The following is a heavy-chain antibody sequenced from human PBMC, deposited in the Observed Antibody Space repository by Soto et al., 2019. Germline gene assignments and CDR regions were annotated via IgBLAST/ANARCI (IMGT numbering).Heavy chain of an antibody. J-gene: IGHJ3*02. D-gene: IGHD3-10*01. V-gene: IGHV4-30-2*01. Sequence: QVLLQESGSGLVKPSETLSLTCAVSGDSISSGGHSWSWIRQPPGKGLEWIGHIYHTGTTYKNPSLKSRVSISLDMSKNQFSLKLTFLTAADTAVYVCARGSRLDAYDIWGQGTLVTVSS. CDR2: IYHTGTT. CDR1: GDSISSGGHS. CDR3: ARGSRLDAYDI.